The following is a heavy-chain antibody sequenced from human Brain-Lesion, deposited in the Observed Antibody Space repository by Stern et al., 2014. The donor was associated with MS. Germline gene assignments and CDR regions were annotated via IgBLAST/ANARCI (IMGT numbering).Heavy chain of an antibody. CDR2: SDHSGST. V-gene: IGHV4-4*02. CDR1: GGSISSSNW. Sequence: QVQLQESGPGLVKPSGTLSLTCVVSGGSISSSNWWSWVRQSPGKGLEWIGVSDHSGSTIYNPSLKRRVTASVDKSKNHFSLNLRSVTAADTAVYFCARFPASRPHVFDSWGQGTLVTVSS. CDR3: ARFPASRPHVFDS. D-gene: IGHD6-13*01. J-gene: IGHJ4*02.